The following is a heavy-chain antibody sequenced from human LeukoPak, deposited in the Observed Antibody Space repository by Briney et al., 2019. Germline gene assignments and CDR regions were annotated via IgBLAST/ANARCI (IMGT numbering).Heavy chain of an antibody. Sequence: SETLSLTCTVSGGSISSGDYYWSWIRQPPGKGLEWIGYIYYSGSTYYNPSLKSRVTISVDTSKNQFSLKLSSVTAADTAVYYCARDFLDPGATVVTHAFDIWGQGTMVTVSP. CDR2: IYYSGST. D-gene: IGHD4-23*01. V-gene: IGHV4-30-4*08. CDR1: GGSISSGDYY. J-gene: IGHJ3*02. CDR3: ARDFLDPGATVVTHAFDI.